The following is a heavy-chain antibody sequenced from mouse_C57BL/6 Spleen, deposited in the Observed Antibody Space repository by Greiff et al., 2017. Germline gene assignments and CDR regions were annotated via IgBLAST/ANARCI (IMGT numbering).Heavy chain of an antibody. V-gene: IGHV2-2*01. D-gene: IGHD1-1*01. CDR3: ARNKDTVVATGDAMDY. CDR2: IWSGGST. J-gene: IGHJ4*01. CDR1: GFSLTSYG. Sequence: VKVEESGPGLVQPSQSLSITCTVSGFSLTSYGVHWVRQSPGKGLEWLGVIWSGGSTDYNAAFISRLSISKDNSKSQVFFKMNSLQADDTAIYYCARNKDTVVATGDAMDYWGQGTSVTVSS.